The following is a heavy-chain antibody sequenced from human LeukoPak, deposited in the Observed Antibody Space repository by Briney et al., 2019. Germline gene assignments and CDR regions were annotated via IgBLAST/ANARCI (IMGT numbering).Heavy chain of an antibody. CDR3: ARVGRPYYYDSSGYYAYFDY. Sequence: ASVKVSCKASGGTFSSYAISWVRQAPGQGLEWMGRIIPIFGTANYAQKFQGRVTITTDESTSTAYMELSSLRSGDTAVYYCARVGRPYYYDSSGYYAYFDYWGQGTLVTVSS. D-gene: IGHD3-22*01. CDR1: GGTFSSYA. CDR2: IIPIFGTA. J-gene: IGHJ4*02. V-gene: IGHV1-69*05.